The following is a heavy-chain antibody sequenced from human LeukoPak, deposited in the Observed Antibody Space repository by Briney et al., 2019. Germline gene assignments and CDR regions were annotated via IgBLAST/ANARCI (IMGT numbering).Heavy chain of an antibody. J-gene: IGHJ6*02. CDR2: IYPYNSDT. V-gene: IGHV5-51*01. CDR1: GYSFTSHW. CDR3: ARHQAGSYYYGLDV. Sequence: GESLQISCKGSGYSFTSHWIGWVRQMPGKGLEWMAIIYPYNSDTIYSPSFQGQVTISADKSISTAYLQWSSLRASDTAMYYCARHQAGSYYYGLDVWGQGTTVTVSS.